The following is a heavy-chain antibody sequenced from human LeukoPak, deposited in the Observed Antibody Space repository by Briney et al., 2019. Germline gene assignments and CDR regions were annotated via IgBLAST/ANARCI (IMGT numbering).Heavy chain of an antibody. D-gene: IGHD2-2*01. CDR1: GGSISSYY. Sequence: PSETLSLTCTVSGGSISSYYWSWIRQPPGKGLEWIGYIYYSGSTNYNPSLKSRVTISVDTSKNQFSLKLSSVTAADTAVYYCARSVVPAAIATFFDYWGQGTLVTVSS. CDR2: IYYSGST. V-gene: IGHV4-59*12. J-gene: IGHJ4*02. CDR3: ARSVVPAAIATFFDY.